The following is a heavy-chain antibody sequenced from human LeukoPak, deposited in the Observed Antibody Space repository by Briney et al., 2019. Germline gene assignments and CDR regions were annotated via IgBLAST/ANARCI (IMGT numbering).Heavy chain of an antibody. Sequence: PSETLSLTCTVSGGSISSYYWSWIRQPAGKGLEWIGRIYTSGSTNYNPSLKSRVTMSVDTSKNQFSLKLSSVTAADTAVYYCARGRDYYDEDDAFDIWGQGTMVTVSS. CDR3: ARGRDYYDEDDAFDI. V-gene: IGHV4-4*07. D-gene: IGHD3-22*01. CDR2: IYTSGST. J-gene: IGHJ3*02. CDR1: GGSISSYY.